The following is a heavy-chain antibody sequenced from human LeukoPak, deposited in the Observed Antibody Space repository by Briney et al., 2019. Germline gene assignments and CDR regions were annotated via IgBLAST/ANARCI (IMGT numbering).Heavy chain of an antibody. Sequence: SQTLSLTCTVSGASINSDNHYWSWIRQSPGKGLEWLGYYHSGNTDYSPSLKSRVTMSVDTSKNQFSLMVNSVTAADTAVYYCARDQLSSWFYYWGQGTLVTVSS. V-gene: IGHV4-30-4*01. D-gene: IGHD6-13*01. CDR2: YHSGNT. CDR3: ARDQLSSWFYY. CDR1: GASINSDNHY. J-gene: IGHJ4*02.